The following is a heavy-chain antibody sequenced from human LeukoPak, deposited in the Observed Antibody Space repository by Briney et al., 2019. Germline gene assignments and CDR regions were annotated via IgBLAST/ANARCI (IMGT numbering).Heavy chain of an antibody. CDR1: GYTFTSYD. D-gene: IGHD1-26*01. V-gene: IGHV1-3*01. CDR3: AREGELPLFDY. J-gene: IGHJ4*02. Sequence: GASVRVSCKASGYTFTSYDINWVRQATGQGLEWMGWINAGNGNTKYSQKFQGRVTITRDTSASTAYMELSSLRSEDTAVYYCAREGELPLFDYWGQGTLVTVSS. CDR2: INAGNGNT.